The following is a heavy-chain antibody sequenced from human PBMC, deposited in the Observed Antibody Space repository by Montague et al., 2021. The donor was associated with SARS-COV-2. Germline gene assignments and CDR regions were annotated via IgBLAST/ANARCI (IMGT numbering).Heavy chain of an antibody. CDR2: TKYTSTRYE. V-gene: IGHV6-1*01. J-gene: IGHJ3*01. CDR3: ARDLYWAFDA. D-gene: IGHD2-8*02. CDR1: GDSVSSNIAA. Sequence: SAISGDSVSSNIAAWNWIRQSPSRGLEWLGRTKYTSTRYETYAVSVQSRITITADTSKNQFSLHLNSVTPEDTAVYYCARDLYWAFDAWGLGTTVTVSA.